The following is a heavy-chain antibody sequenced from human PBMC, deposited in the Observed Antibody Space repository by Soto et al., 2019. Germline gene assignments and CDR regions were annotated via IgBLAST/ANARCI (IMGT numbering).Heavy chain of an antibody. CDR1: GGTFRSYT. V-gene: IGHV1-69*08. Sequence: SVKVSCKASGGTFRSYTISWMRQAPGQGLEWMGRIIPILDTANYAQKFQGRVTITADKSTNTAYMELSSLRSEDTAVYYCAREGYFDSSTMDGWGQGTTVTVAS. CDR2: IIPILDTA. D-gene: IGHD3-22*01. CDR3: AREGYFDSSTMDG. J-gene: IGHJ6*02.